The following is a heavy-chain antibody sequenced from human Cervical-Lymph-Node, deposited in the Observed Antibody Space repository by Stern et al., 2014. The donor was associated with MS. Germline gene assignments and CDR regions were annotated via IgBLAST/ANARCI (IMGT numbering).Heavy chain of an antibody. CDR1: GYTFTSYG. V-gene: IGHV1-18*01. CDR3: ARDLGYCTNMLCYFDY. D-gene: IGHD2-8*01. CDR2: ISASNGNT. Sequence: QVQLVQSGAEVKKPGASVKVSCKASGYTFTSYGISWVRQAPGQGLAWMGWISASNGNTHYAQKLQGRATMTTDTSTSTAYMELRSLRSDDTAVYYCARDLGYCTNMLCYFDYWGQGTLVTVSS. J-gene: IGHJ4*02.